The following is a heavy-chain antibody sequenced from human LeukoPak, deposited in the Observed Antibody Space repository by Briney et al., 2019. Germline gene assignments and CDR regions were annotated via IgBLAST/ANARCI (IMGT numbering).Heavy chain of an antibody. V-gene: IGHV3-21*01. CDR3: ATPLLGLPDYYYYGMDV. CDR1: GFTFSSYS. Sequence: GGSLRLSCAASGFTFSSYSMNWVRQAPGKGLEWVSSISSSSSYIYYADSVKGRFTISRDNAKNSLYLQMNSLRAEDTAVYYCATPLLGLPDYYYYGMDVWGQGTTVTVSS. J-gene: IGHJ6*02. CDR2: ISSSSSYI. D-gene: IGHD3-16*01.